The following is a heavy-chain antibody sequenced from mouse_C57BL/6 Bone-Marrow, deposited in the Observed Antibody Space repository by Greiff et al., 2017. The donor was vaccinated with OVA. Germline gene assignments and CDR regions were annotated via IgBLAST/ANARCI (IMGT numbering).Heavy chain of an antibody. CDR3: ARPTPYYYGSSMDY. CDR1: GFTFSDYG. V-gene: IGHV5-17*01. D-gene: IGHD1-1*01. J-gene: IGHJ4*01. CDR2: ISSGSSTI. Sequence: EVKLMESGGGLVKPGGSLKLSCAASGFTFSDYGMHWVRQAPEKGLEWVAYISSGSSTIYYADTVKGRFTISRDNAKNTLFLQMTSLRSEDTAMYYCARPTPYYYGSSMDYWGQGTSVTVSS.